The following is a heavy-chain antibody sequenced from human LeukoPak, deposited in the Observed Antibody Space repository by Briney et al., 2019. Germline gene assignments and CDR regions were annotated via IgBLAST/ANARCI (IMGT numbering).Heavy chain of an antibody. V-gene: IGHV4-59*12. Sequence: PSETLSLTCAVSGGSISSYYWSWIRQPPGKGLEWIGYIYYSGSTKHNASLKSRVIISVDTSKNQFSLKLSSVTAADTAAYYCASKGGLIAAAGTFDYWGQGTLVTVSS. CDR1: GGSISSYY. CDR2: IYYSGST. D-gene: IGHD6-13*01. J-gene: IGHJ4*02. CDR3: ASKGGLIAAAGTFDY.